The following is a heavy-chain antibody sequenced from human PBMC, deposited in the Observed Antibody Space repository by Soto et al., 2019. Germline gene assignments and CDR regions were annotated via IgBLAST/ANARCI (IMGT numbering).Heavy chain of an antibody. J-gene: IGHJ6*02. CDR3: ARGGIIVVVPAAIAGDGMDV. D-gene: IGHD2-2*01. Sequence: ASVKVSCKASGYTFTGYYMHCVRQAPGQGLEWMGWINPNSGGTNYAQKFQGWVTMTRDTSISTAYMELSRLRSDDTAVYYCARGGIIVVVPAAIAGDGMDVWGQGTTVTVSS. CDR1: GYTFTGYY. CDR2: INPNSGGT. V-gene: IGHV1-2*04.